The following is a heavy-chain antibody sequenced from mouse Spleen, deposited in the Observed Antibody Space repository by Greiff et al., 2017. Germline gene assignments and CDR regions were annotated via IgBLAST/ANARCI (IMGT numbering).Heavy chain of an antibody. J-gene: IGHJ1*03. Sequence: EVQLQQSGPELVKPGASVKMSCKASGYTFTDYNMHWVKQSHGKSLEWIGYINPNNGGTSYNQKFKGKATLTVNKSSSTAYMELRSLTSEDSAVYYCARGGYYYGSSRYWYFDVWGTGTTVTVSS. V-gene: IGHV1-22*01. D-gene: IGHD1-1*01. CDR3: ARGGYYYGSSRYWYFDV. CDR2: INPNNGGT. CDR1: GYTFTDYN.